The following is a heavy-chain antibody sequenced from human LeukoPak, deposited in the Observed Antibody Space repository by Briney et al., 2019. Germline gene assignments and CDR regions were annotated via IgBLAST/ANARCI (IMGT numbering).Heavy chain of an antibody. J-gene: IGHJ4*02. CDR1: GYSFTTYW. Sequence: GESLKISCKGSGYSFTTYWIGKVRQLPRKGLEWMGIIYPGDSDTRYSLSCQGHGNISAVKAIGTAYLPCSSLTASDTAMYYCGRHPHGDLYFDYWGQGTLVTVSA. CDR3: GRHPHGDLYFDY. D-gene: IGHD4-17*01. V-gene: IGHV5-51*01. CDR2: IYPGDSDT.